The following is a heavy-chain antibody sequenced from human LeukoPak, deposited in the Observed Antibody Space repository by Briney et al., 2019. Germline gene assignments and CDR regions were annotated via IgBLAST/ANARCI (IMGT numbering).Heavy chain of an antibody. D-gene: IGHD5-12*01. J-gene: IGHJ4*02. V-gene: IGHV3-23*01. CDR3: AKDTGYSGYDPGDY. CDR1: GFTFSSYA. CDR2: ISGSGGST. Sequence: GGSLRLSCAASGFTFSSYAMSWVRQAPGKGLEWVSAISGSGGSTYYADSVKGRFTISRDSSKNTLYLQMNSLRAEDTAVYYCAKDTGYSGYDPGDYWGQGTLVTVSS.